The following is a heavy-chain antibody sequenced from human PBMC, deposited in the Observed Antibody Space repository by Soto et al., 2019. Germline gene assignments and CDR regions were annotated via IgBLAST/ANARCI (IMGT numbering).Heavy chain of an antibody. CDR2: ISAYNGNT. J-gene: IGHJ4*02. Sequence: QVQLVQSGAEVKKPGASVKVSCKASGYTFTSYGISWVRQAPGQGLEWMGWISAYNGNTNYAQKLQGRVTMTTDTSTSTAYMELRSLRSDDTAVYYCARLGLGMIVVAPIPYYFDYGGQGTLVTVSS. CDR3: ARLGLGMIVVAPIPYYFDY. CDR1: GYTFTSYG. D-gene: IGHD3-22*01. V-gene: IGHV1-18*01.